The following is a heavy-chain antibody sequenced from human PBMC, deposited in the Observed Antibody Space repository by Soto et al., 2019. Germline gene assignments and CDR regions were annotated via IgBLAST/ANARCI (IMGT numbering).Heavy chain of an antibody. CDR3: ARDFRWLQSNLVGFDY. V-gene: IGHV3-30-3*01. D-gene: IGHD2-8*02. CDR1: GFTFSSYA. Sequence: PGGSLRLSCAASGFTFSSYAMHWVRQAPGKGLEWVAVISYDGSNKYYADSVKGRFTISRDNSKNTLYLQMNSLRAEDTAVYYCARDFRWLQSNLVGFDYWGQGTLVTVSS. J-gene: IGHJ4*02. CDR2: ISYDGSNK.